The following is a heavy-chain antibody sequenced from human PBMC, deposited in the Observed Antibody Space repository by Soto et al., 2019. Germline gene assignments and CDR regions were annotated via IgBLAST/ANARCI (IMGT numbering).Heavy chain of an antibody. CDR2: IYPGDSDT. J-gene: IGHJ3*02. D-gene: IGHD6-19*01. CDR1: GYSFTNYW. V-gene: IGHV5-51*01. Sequence: ELQLVQPGAEVKKPGESLKISCEGSGYSFTNYWMAWVRQMPGKGLEWMGNIYPGDSDTKYNPSFQGQVIISADKSISTAYLQWNSLKASDTAMYYCARHRGSSGSIDIWGQGTMVTVSS. CDR3: ARHRGSSGSIDI.